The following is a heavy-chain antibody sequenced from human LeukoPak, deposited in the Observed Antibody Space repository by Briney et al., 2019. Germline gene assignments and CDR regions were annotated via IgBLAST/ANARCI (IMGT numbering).Heavy chain of an antibody. CDR2: MNPQSGNT. V-gene: IGHV1-8*02. CDR1: GYTFTSYD. J-gene: IGHJ4*02. Sequence: ASVKDSCKASGYTFTSYDIHWVRQATGLGLEWMGWMNPQSGNTGYAQKFQGRVTMTRDTSITTAYMELSSLTSADTAVYYCTRAPIPGNYWGQGALVTVSS. CDR3: TRAPIPGNY. D-gene: IGHD3-10*01.